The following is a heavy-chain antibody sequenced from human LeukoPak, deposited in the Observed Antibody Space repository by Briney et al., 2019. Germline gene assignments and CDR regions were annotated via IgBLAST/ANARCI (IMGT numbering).Heavy chain of an antibody. CDR2: INPNSGGT. D-gene: IGHD1-26*01. V-gene: IGHV1-2*02. CDR1: GYTFTGYY. CDR3: ARGVGATMGYYYYYGMDV. Sequence: ASVKVSCKASGYTFTGYYMHWVRQAPGQELEWMGWINPNSGGTNYAQKFQGRVTMTRDTSISTAYMELSRLRSDDTAVYYCARGVGATMGYYYYYGMDVWGQGTTVTVSS. J-gene: IGHJ6*02.